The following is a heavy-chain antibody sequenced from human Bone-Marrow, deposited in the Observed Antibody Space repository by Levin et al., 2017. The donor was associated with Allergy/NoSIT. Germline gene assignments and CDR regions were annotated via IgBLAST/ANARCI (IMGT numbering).Heavy chain of an antibody. CDR2: ISYDGSNK. V-gene: IGHV3-30-3*01. J-gene: IGHJ6*02. D-gene: IGHD2-15*01. CDR3: ARDRTRGECSGGSCYSPGMDV. CDR1: GFTFSSYA. Sequence: GGSLRLSCAASGFTFSSYAMHWVRQAPGKGLEWVAVISYDGSNKYYADSVKGRFTISRDNSKNTLYLQMNSLRAEDTAVYYCARDRTRGECSGGSCYSPGMDVWGQGTTVTVSS.